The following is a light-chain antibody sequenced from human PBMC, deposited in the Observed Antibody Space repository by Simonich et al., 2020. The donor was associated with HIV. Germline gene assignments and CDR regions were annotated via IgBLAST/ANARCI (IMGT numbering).Light chain of an antibody. Sequence: SYELTQPSSGSVSPGQPARITCSGDVLAKKYVRWFQQKPGQAPVLVIYKDSERPSGIPERFSGSSSGTTVTLTISGAQDEDEADYYCYSAADNNLGVFGGGTKLTVL. J-gene: IGLJ3*02. V-gene: IGLV3-27*01. CDR1: VLAKKY. CDR2: KDS. CDR3: YSAADNNLGV.